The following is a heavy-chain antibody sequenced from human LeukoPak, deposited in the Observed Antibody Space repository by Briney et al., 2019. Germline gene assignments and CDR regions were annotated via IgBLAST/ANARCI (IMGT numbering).Heavy chain of an antibody. Sequence: SETLSLTCTVAGGSISSGGYYWSWIRQHPGKGLEWIGNIYSSGSTYYNPSLKSRVNISVDTSKNQFSLKLSSVTAADTAVYYCAREGDTIFGVFGYYYMDVWGKGTTVTVSS. D-gene: IGHD3-3*01. J-gene: IGHJ6*03. CDR1: GGSISSGGYY. CDR2: IYSSGST. V-gene: IGHV4-31*03. CDR3: AREGDTIFGVFGYYYMDV.